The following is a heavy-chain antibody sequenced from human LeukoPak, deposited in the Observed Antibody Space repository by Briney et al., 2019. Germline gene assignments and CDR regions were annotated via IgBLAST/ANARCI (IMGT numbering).Heavy chain of an antibody. CDR3: ARDGETTVTTFPFDY. CDR1: GYTFTSYY. Sequence: ASVKVSCKASGYTFTSYYMHWMRQAPGQGLEWMGIINPSGGSTSYAQKFQGRVTMTRDTSTSTVYMELSSLRSEDTAVYYCARDGETTVTTFPFDYWGQGTLVTVSS. J-gene: IGHJ4*02. D-gene: IGHD4-17*01. CDR2: INPSGGST. V-gene: IGHV1-46*01.